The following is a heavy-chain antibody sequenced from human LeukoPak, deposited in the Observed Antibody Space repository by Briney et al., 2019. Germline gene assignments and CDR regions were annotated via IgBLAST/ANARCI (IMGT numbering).Heavy chain of an antibody. V-gene: IGHV3-15*01. Sequence: GGSLRLSCAASGFTFSSYAMSWVRQAPGKGLEWVGRIKSKTDGGTTDYAAPVKGRFTISRDDSKNTLYLQMNSLKTEDTAVYYCTTDAHYYYGMDVWGQGTTVTVSS. J-gene: IGHJ6*02. CDR2: IKSKTDGGTT. CDR1: GFTFSSYA. CDR3: TTDAHYYYGMDV.